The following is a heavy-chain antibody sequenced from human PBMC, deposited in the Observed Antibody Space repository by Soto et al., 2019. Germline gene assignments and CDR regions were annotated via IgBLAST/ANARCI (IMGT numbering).Heavy chain of an antibody. CDR3: AEAVAGTRGMDV. J-gene: IGHJ6*02. D-gene: IGHD6-19*01. V-gene: IGHV1-69*01. CDR1: GGTFSSYA. CDR2: IIPIFGTA. Sequence: QVQLVQSGAEVKKPGSSVKVSCKASGGTFSSYAISWVRQAPGQGLEWMGGIIPIFGTATYAQKFQGRVTITADEPTSTAYMELSSLRSEDTAVYYCAEAVAGTRGMDVWGQGTTVTVSS.